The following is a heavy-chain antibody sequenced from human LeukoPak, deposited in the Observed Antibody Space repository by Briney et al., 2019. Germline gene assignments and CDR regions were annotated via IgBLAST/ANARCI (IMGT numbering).Heavy chain of an antibody. D-gene: IGHD3-10*01. CDR1: GFTFSSHA. J-gene: IGHJ4*02. V-gene: IGHV3-23*01. Sequence: PGGSLRLSCAASGFTFSSHAMSWVRQPPGKGLEWVSAISGDGGITYYAASVKGRFTISRGNSKNTLYLQMNSLRAEDTALYYCAKCAWFGDVPGGDYWGQGILVTVSS. CDR3: AKCAWFGDVPGGDY. CDR2: ISGDGGIT.